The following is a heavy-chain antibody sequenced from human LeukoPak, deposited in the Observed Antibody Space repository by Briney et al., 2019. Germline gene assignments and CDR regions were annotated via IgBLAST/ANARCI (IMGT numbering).Heavy chain of an antibody. CDR3: AKDHYYASGSLYYYYYGMDV. CDR2: ISYDGSNK. Sequence: PGGSLRLSCAASGFTFSTYGMYWVRQAPGKGLEWVAVISYDGSNKYYADSVKGRFTISRDNSKNTLYLQMNSLRAEDTAVYYCAKDHYYASGSLYYYYYGMDVWGQGTTVTVSS. CDR1: GFTFSTYG. J-gene: IGHJ6*02. D-gene: IGHD3-10*01. V-gene: IGHV3-30*18.